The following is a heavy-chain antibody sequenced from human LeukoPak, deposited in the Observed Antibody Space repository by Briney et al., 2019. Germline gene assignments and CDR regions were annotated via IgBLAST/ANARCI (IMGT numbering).Heavy chain of an antibody. D-gene: IGHD1-26*01. CDR1: GFTFSSYG. V-gene: IGHV3-33*06. CDR2: IWYDGSNK. CDR3: AKVDSGSYYGSFDY. Sequence: GGSLRLSCAASGFTFSSYGMHWVRQAPGKGLEWVAVIWYDGSNKYCADSVKGRFTISRDNSKNTLYLQMNSLRAEDTAVYYCAKVDSGSYYGSFDYWGQGTLVTVSS. J-gene: IGHJ4*02.